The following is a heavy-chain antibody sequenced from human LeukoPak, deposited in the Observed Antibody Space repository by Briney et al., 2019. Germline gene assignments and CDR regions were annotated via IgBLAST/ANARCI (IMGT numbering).Heavy chain of an antibody. CDR1: GDSVSTNSVA. D-gene: IGHD2-15*01. J-gene: IGHJ3*01. Sequence: SQTLSLTCAISGDSVSTNSVAWNWIRQSPSRGLEWLGRTYYRSKWNNDYAVSVKSRITINPDTSKNQFSLQLNSVTPDDTALYYCARGRYSGFDLWGRGTMVTVSS. V-gene: IGHV6-1*01. CDR2: TYYRSKWNN. CDR3: ARGRYSGFDL.